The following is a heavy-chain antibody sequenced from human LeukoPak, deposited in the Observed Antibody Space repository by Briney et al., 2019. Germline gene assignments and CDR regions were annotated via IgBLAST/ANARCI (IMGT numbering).Heavy chain of an antibody. J-gene: IGHJ5*02. CDR2: INPDGSWT. CDR3: ARYEQRPGVTASDP. D-gene: IGHD2-21*02. Sequence: GGSLRLSCAASGFNFNTYEMNWFRQAPGKGLVWVSCINPDGSWTLHADSVKGRFAISRDYARNTLYLQMNSLGVEDTAMYYCARYEQRPGVTASDPWSQGTLVTVSS. V-gene: IGHV3-74*01. CDR1: GFNFNTYE.